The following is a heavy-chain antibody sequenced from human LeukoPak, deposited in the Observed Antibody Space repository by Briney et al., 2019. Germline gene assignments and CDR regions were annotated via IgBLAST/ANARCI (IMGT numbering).Heavy chain of an antibody. Sequence: SETLSLTCAVYGGSFSGYYWSWIRQPPGKGLEWIGEINHSGSTNYNPSLKSRVTISVDTSKNQFSLKLSSVTAADTAVYYCASVVPGQLVGWGQGTLVTVSS. CDR3: ASVVPGQLVG. D-gene: IGHD6-6*01. CDR1: GGSFSGYY. CDR2: INHSGST. V-gene: IGHV4-34*01. J-gene: IGHJ4*02.